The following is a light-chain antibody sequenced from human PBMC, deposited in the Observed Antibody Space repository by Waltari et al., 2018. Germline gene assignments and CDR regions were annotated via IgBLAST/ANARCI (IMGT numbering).Light chain of an antibody. V-gene: IGKV1-39*01. J-gene: IGKJ2*02. CDR1: QSISSY. Sequence: DIQMTQSPSSLSASVGDRVTITCRASQSISSYLNWDQQKPGKAPKLLIYAASSLQSGVPSRFSGSGSGTDFTITISSLQPEDVATYYCQQSYSTPRTFGQGTKLEIK. CDR3: QQSYSTPRT. CDR2: AAS.